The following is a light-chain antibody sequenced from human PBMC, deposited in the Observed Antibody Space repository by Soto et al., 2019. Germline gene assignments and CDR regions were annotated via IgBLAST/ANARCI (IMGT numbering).Light chain of an antibody. Sequence: DIQLTQSPSFLSASVGDRVTITCRASQGITSYLAWYQQQPGKAPNLLIYGASTLQSGVPSRFSGSGSGTEFTLTISSLQPEDFATYYCQHLNSDPVTFGGGTKVEIK. CDR2: GAS. V-gene: IGKV1-9*01. J-gene: IGKJ4*01. CDR1: QGITSY. CDR3: QHLNSDPVT.